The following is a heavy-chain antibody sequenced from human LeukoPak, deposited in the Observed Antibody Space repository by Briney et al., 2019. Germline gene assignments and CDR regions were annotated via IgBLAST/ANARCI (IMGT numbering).Heavy chain of an antibody. Sequence: SETLSLTCTDTGGSISSYYWSWIRQPPGKGLEWNGYIHFSGSTNYNPSLKSRVTVSDDKSKNQFSLKLSSVTAADTAVYYCARIFRGAYFDYWGQGTLVTVSS. CDR2: IHFSGST. CDR3: ARIFRGAYFDY. D-gene: IGHD3-10*01. V-gene: IGHV4-59*01. J-gene: IGHJ4*02. CDR1: GGSISSYY.